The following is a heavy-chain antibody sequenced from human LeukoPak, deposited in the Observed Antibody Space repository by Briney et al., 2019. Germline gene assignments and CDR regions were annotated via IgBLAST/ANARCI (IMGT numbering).Heavy chain of an antibody. CDR1: GFTFGDYV. CDR2: IRSKPYGGTT. V-gene: IGHV3-49*04. CDR3: TTGSATGTGSGY. Sequence: GGSLRLSCTASGFTFGDYVMSWVRQAPGEGLEGGGFIRSKPYGGTTEYSASVKGRFIISRDDSKTIAYLQMNSLKSEDTAVYYCTTGSATGTGSGYWGQGTLVTVSS. D-gene: IGHD6-13*01. J-gene: IGHJ4*02.